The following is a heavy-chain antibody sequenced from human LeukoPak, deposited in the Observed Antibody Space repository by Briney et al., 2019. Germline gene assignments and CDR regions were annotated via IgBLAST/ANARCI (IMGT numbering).Heavy chain of an antibody. CDR1: GFTFSNYA. D-gene: IGHD3-22*01. V-gene: IGHV3-23*01. Sequence: PGGSLRLSCAASGFTFSNYAMSWVRQAPGKGLEWVSVISGSGTSTYYADSVKGRYTISRDNSKNTLYLQMNSLRVEDTAVYYCARHHDSSGYYGRHDSWGQGTLVTVSS. CDR3: ARHHDSSGYYGRHDS. CDR2: ISGSGTST. J-gene: IGHJ4*02.